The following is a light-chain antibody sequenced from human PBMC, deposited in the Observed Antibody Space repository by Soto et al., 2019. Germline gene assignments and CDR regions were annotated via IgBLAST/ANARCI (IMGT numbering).Light chain of an antibody. CDR3: CSYALR. J-gene: IGLJ1*01. Sequence: LTQPASVSGSPGQSITISCTGTNSDVGTHNLVSWYQQHPGKAPKLIIYEGTKRPSGVSNRFSGSKSGNTASLTISGLQAEDEADYYCCSYALRFGTGTKVTVL. CDR2: EGT. V-gene: IGLV2-23*01. CDR1: NSDVGTHNL.